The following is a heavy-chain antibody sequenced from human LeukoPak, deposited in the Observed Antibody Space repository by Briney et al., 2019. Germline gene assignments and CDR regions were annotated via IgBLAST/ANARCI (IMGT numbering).Heavy chain of an antibody. CDR2: IYSGGST. Sequence: GGSLRLSCAASGFTVSSNYMSGVRQAPGKGLEGVSIIYSGGSTYYADSVKGRFTISRDNSKSTLYLQMNSLSAEDTAVYYCASSAGYCSGGSCAGGMDVWGQGTTVTVSS. D-gene: IGHD2-15*01. CDR1: GFTVSSNY. V-gene: IGHV3-66*02. J-gene: IGHJ6*02. CDR3: ASSAGYCSGGSCAGGMDV.